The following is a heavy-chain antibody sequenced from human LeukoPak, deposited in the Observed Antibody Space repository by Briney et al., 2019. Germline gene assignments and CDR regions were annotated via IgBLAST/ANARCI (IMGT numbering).Heavy chain of an antibody. Sequence: GGSLRLSCAASGFTFSSYAMSWVRQAPGKGLEWVSAISGSGGSTYYADSVKGRFTISRDNSKNTLYLQMNSLRADDTAVYYCAKATWLAYYFDYWGQGTLVTVSS. J-gene: IGHJ4*02. CDR2: ISGSGGST. CDR3: AKATWLAYYFDY. D-gene: IGHD6-19*01. CDR1: GFTFSSYA. V-gene: IGHV3-23*01.